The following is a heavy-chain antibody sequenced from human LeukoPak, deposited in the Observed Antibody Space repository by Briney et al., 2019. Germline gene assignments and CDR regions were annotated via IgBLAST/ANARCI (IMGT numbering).Heavy chain of an antibody. D-gene: IGHD5-18*01. V-gene: IGHV3-30*04. CDR1: GFTFSSYA. CDR2: ISYDGSNK. J-gene: IGHJ4*02. Sequence: PGRSLRLSCAASGFTFSSYAMHWVRQAPGQGLEWVAVISYDGSNKYYADSVKGRFTISRDNSKNTLYLQMNSLRAEDTAVYYCARGGDTAMVIDYWGQGTLVTVSS. CDR3: ARGGDTAMVIDY.